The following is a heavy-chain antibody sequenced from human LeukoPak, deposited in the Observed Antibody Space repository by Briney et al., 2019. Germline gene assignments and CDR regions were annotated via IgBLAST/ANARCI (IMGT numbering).Heavy chain of an antibody. V-gene: IGHV4-39*07. CDR3: ARDLATVVNSPGDDAFDI. J-gene: IGHJ3*02. CDR1: GGSISSSSYY. CDR2: IYYSGST. D-gene: IGHD4-23*01. Sequence: SETLSLTCTVSGGSISSSSYYWGWIRQPPGKGLEWIGSIYYSGSTYYNPSPKSRVTISVDTSKNQFSLKLSSVTAADTAVYYCARDLATVVNSPGDDAFDIWGQGTMVTVSS.